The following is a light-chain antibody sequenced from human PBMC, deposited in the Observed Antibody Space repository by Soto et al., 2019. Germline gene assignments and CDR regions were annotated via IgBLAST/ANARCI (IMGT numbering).Light chain of an antibody. CDR2: GN. J-gene: IGLJ2*01. CDR1: SNNVGSYA. Sequence: QSVLTQEASVSGTVGQKVTLSCTGNSNNVGSYAVGWYQQISHGAPKTVMFGNSLPSGIPDRFSGSKSGNTASLTVSGLQAEDEADYYCSSYAGSNKLVVFGGGTKVTVL. V-gene: IGLV2-8*01. CDR3: SSYAGSNKLVV.